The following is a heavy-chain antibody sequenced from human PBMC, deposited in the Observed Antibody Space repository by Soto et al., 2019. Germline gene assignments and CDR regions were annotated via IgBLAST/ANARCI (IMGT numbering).Heavy chain of an antibody. Sequence: ASVKVSCKASGYTFTSYAMHWVRQAPGQRLEWMGWINAGNGNTKYSQKFQGRVTITRDTSASTAYMELSSLRSEDTAVYYCARDHDSGPGFDPWGQGTLVTVSS. CDR3: ARDHDSGPGFDP. CDR1: GYTFTSYA. J-gene: IGHJ5*02. CDR2: INAGNGNT. D-gene: IGHD3-3*01. V-gene: IGHV1-3*01.